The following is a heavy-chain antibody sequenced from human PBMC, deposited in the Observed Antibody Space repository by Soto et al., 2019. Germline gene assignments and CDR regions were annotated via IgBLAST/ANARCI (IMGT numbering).Heavy chain of an antibody. J-gene: IGHJ6*02. CDR3: AKPQIARHYYYGMEV. CDR1: GYTFTNFY. Sequence: QVQLVQSGAEVKKPGASVKVSCKASGYTFTNFYMHWVRQAPGQGLEWMGIINPSGTTTDYAQKFRGRVTMTRDTSTSTYYMELSSLRSEDTAVYYCAKPQIARHYYYGMEVWGQGTAVTVSS. V-gene: IGHV1-46*01. CDR2: INPSGTTT.